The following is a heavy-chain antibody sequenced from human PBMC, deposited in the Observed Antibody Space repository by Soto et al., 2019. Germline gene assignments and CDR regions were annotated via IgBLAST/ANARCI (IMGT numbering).Heavy chain of an antibody. J-gene: IGHJ5*02. CDR2: ISYDGSNK. D-gene: IGHD3-16*01. V-gene: IGHV3-30-3*01. CDR3: ARDSSYLSNWFDP. CDR1: GFTFSSYA. Sequence: GGSLRLSCAASGFTFSSYAMHWVRQAPGKGLEWVAVISYDGSNKYYADSVKGRFTISRDNSKNTLYLQMNSLRAEDTAVYYCARDSSYLSNWFDPWGQGTLVTVSS.